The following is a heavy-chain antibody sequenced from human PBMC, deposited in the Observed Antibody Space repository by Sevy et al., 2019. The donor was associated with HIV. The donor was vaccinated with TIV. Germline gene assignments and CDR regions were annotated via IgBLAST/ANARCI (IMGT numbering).Heavy chain of an antibody. Sequence: GGSLRLSCAVSGFTFSSYSMNWVRQAPGKGLEWVSSISSSSNYIYYADSVKGRFTISRDNAKNSVFLQMNSLRAEDTAVYYCAREDIGGRHFDHWGQGTLVTVSS. CDR3: AREDIGGRHFDH. J-gene: IGHJ4*02. CDR1: GFTFSSYS. CDR2: ISSSSNYI. D-gene: IGHD6-6*01. V-gene: IGHV3-21*04.